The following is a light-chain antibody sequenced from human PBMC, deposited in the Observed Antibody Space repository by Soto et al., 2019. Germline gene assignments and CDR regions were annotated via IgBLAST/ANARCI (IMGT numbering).Light chain of an antibody. Sequence: DIPITQSPSTLSASVGDRVTITCRASQGISSYLAWYQQKPGKAPKLLIYAASTLQSGVPSRFSGSGSGTDFTLTISSLQPEDFATYYCQQLNSYPLFGQGTRLEIK. CDR1: QGISSY. CDR3: QQLNSYPL. CDR2: AAS. J-gene: IGKJ5*01. V-gene: IGKV1-9*01.